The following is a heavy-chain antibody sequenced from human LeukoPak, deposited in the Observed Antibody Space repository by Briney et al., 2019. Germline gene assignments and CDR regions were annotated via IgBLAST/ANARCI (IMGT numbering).Heavy chain of an antibody. J-gene: IGHJ4*02. V-gene: IGHV4-59*01. CDR1: GGSISSYY. CDR3: ASAGRFYFDY. Sequence: SETLSLTCTVSGGSISSYYWSWIRQPPGKGLEWIGYIYYSGSTNYNPSLKSRVTISVDTSKNQFSLKLSSVTAADTAVYYCASAGRFYFDYWGQGTLVTVSS. D-gene: IGHD3-3*01. CDR2: IYYSGST.